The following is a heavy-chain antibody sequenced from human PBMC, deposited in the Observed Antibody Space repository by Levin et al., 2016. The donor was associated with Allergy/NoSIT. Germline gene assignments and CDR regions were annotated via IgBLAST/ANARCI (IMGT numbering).Heavy chain of an antibody. CDR3: ARDQNHNFGNYAVGWFDP. D-gene: IGHD4-11*01. Sequence: ASVKVSCKASGYTFNAYGISWVRQAPGQGLEWVGWISAYNGNTDSAQKLQGRVTLTTDTSTSTAYMELRNLRPDDTAVYYCARDQNHNFGNYAVGWFDPWGQGTLVTVSS. J-gene: IGHJ5*02. V-gene: IGHV1-18*01. CDR1: GYTFNAYG. CDR2: ISAYNGNT.